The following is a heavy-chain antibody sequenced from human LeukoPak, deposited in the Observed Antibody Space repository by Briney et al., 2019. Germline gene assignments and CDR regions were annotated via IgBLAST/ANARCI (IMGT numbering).Heavy chain of an antibody. J-gene: IGHJ4*02. D-gene: IGHD6-6*01. Sequence: GASVNVSCKASGYTFTSYGISWVRQAPGHGLGWMGWISAYNGNTNYAQKLQGRVTMTTDTSTSTAYMELRSLRSEDTDVYYCARDRRSSADYWGKGPLVPVSS. CDR3: ARDRRSSADY. CDR2: ISAYNGNT. CDR1: GYTFTSYG. V-gene: IGHV1-18*01.